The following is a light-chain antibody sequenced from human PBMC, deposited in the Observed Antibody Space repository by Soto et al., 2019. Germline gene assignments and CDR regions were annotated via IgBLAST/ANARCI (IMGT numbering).Light chain of an antibody. CDR2: KVS. V-gene: IGKV1-5*03. CDR1: QNINSW. CDR3: QQYRGYWT. Sequence: DIQMTQSPSTLSASVGDRVTISCRASQNINSWLAWYQQKPGKAPHLLIYKVSNLQSGVPSRFSGSGSGTEFTLTIISLHPDDFATYYCQQYRGYWTFGQGTKVDIK. J-gene: IGKJ1*01.